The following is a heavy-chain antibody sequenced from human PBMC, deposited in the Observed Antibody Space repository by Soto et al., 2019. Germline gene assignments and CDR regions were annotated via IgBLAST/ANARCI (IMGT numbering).Heavy chain of an antibody. J-gene: IGHJ4*02. D-gene: IGHD3-22*01. CDR3: AKDTYYHDSSGYYVFDY. V-gene: IGHV3-30*18. CDR2: ISYDGSNK. Sequence: GGSLRLSCADSGFTFSSYGMHWVRQAPGKGLEWVAVISYDGSNKYYADSVKGRFTISRDNSKNTLYLQMNSLRAEDTAVYYCAKDTYYHDSSGYYVFDYWGQGTLVTVSS. CDR1: GFTFSSYG.